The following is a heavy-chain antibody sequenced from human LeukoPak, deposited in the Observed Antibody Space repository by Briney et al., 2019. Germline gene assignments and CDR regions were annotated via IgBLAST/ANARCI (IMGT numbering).Heavy chain of an antibody. CDR3: ARGPGVFGRIWYMDV. V-gene: IGHV4-4*07. Sequence: PSETLSLTGTVSGDTTIYNYWSWIRQPAGKGLEWIGRIFSDGKINYSPSLESRVTMSVDNAKNQFSLRLSSVTAADTAVYYCARGPGVFGRIWYMDVWGQGITVSVSS. CDR1: GDTTIYNY. CDR2: IFSDGKI. J-gene: IGHJ6*03. D-gene: IGHD3-3*01.